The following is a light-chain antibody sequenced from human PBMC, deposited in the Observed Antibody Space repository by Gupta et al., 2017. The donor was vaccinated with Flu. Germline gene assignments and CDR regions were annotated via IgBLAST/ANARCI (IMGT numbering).Light chain of an antibody. J-gene: IGLJ3*02. Sequence: QAVVTQEPSLTVSPGGTVTLTCGSNTGVVTFSHFPYWFQQKPGQVPRTLISDTSNKHAWTPARFSGSLLGGKAALTLSGAQTEDEADYYCWLYDEGARVFGGGTKLAVL. CDR2: DTS. V-gene: IGLV7-46*01. CDR3: WLYDEGARV. CDR1: TGVVTFSHF.